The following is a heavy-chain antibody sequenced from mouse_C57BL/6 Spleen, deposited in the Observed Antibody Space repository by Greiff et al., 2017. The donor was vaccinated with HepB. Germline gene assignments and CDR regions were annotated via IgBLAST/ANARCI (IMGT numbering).Heavy chain of an antibody. CDR3: ARDDYDLGFAY. J-gene: IGHJ3*01. D-gene: IGHD2-4*01. CDR2: IYPGGGYT. CDR1: GYTFTNYW. Sequence: QVQLQQSGAELVRPGTSVKMSCKASGYTFTNYWIGWAKQRPGHGLEWIGDIYPGGGYTNYNEKFKGKATLTADNSSSTAYMQFSSLTSEDSAIYYCARDDYDLGFAYWGQGTLVTVSA. V-gene: IGHV1-63*01.